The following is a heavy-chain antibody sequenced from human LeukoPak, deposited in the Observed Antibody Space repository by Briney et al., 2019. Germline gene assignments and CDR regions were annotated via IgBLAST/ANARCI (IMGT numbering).Heavy chain of an antibody. CDR2: INHSGST. V-gene: IGHV4-34*01. J-gene: IGHJ4*02. D-gene: IGHD3-10*01. Sequence: SETLSLTCAVYGGSFSGYYWSWIRQPPGKGLEWIGEINHSGSTNYNPSLKSRVTISVDTSKNQFSLKLSSVTAADTAVYYCARASWELSNDYLFDYWGQGTLVTVSS. CDR1: GGSFSGYY. CDR3: ARASWELSNDYLFDY.